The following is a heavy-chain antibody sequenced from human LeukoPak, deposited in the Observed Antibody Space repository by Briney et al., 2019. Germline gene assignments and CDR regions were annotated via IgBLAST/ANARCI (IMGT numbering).Heavy chain of an antibody. V-gene: IGHV1-58*02. CDR1: GFTFTSSA. CDR2: IVVGSGNT. Sequence: SVKVSCKASGFTFTSSAMQWVRQARGQRLEWIGWIVVGSGNTNYAQKFQERVTITRDMSTSTAYMELSSLRSEDTAVYYCAARDSSSSGSGGDYYYYYMDVWGKGTTVTVSS. D-gene: IGHD6-6*01. J-gene: IGHJ6*03. CDR3: AARDSSSSGSGGDYYYYYMDV.